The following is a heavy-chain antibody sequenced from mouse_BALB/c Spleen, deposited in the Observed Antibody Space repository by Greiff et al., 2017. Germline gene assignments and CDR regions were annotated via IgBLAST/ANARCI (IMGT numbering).Heavy chain of an antibody. CDR3: ARMITTEDAMDY. J-gene: IGHJ4*01. CDR2: INPSTGYT. D-gene: IGHD2-4*01. V-gene: IGHV1-7*01. Sequence: QVQLKESGAELAKPGASVKMSCKASGYTFTSYWMHWVKQRPGQGLEWIGYINPSTGYTEYNQKFKDKATLTADKSSSTAYMQLSSLTSEDSAVYYCARMITTEDAMDYWGQGTSVTVSS. CDR1: GYTFTSYW.